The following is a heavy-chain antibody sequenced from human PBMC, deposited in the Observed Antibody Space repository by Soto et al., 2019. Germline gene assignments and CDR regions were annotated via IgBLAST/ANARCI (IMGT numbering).Heavy chain of an antibody. CDR1: GFTFSSSW. D-gene: IGHD3-9*01. J-gene: IGHJ5*02. V-gene: IGHV3-74*01. CDR2: TNSDASST. CDR3: ARGLLYCASLTGHHRGIRWFDP. Sequence: GGALRVSCGASGFTFSSSWMHWVRQAPGKGLVWVSRTNSDASSTSYADSVKGRSTISRDNAKNTLYLQINSLRAEDTAVYYCARGLLYCASLTGHHRGIRWFDPWGQGTLVTVSS.